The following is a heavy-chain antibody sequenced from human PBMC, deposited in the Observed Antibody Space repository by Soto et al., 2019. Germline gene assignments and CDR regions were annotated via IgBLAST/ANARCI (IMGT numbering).Heavy chain of an antibody. CDR3: TRKGLLFWGGDRPIDY. V-gene: IGHV3-72*01. CDR1: GFTFRDHY. Sequence: EVQLVESGGGLVQPGGSLRLSCAASGFTFRDHYLDWVRQAPGKGLEWVGRIRNKANSYTTEYAASVKGRFTISRDDSEISLYRQMNSLKTDDTAVYYCTRKGLLFWGGDRPIDYWGQGTLVTVSS. D-gene: IGHD3-16*02. CDR2: IRNKANSYTT. J-gene: IGHJ4*02.